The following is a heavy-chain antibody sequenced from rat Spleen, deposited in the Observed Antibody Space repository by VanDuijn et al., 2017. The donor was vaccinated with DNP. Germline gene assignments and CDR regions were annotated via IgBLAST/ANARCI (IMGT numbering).Heavy chain of an antibody. D-gene: IGHD1-11*01. CDR3: TRKRLRRVSYYFDY. V-gene: IGHV5-7*01. Sequence: EVQLVESGGGLVQPGRSLKLSCAASGFSFSNYYMAWVRQAPKKGLEWVATIIYDGSSTYYRDSVKGRFTISRNIARSSLYLQMNSLRSEDTATYYCTRKRLRRVSYYFDYWGQGVMVTVSS. J-gene: IGHJ2*01. CDR1: GFSFSNYY. CDR2: IIYDGSST.